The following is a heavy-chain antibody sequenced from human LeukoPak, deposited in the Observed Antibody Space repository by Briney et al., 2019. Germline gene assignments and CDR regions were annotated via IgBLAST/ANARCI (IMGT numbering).Heavy chain of an antibody. Sequence: GGSLRLSCAASGPSVTGNYWHWVRQAPGKGLEWVSLIYSDGNTHYTNSVKGRFTSSRDNTKNTFYLQMNSLRAEDTAVYFCTYGDYPLTHWGQGTLVTVSS. CDR1: GPSVTGNY. V-gene: IGHV3-66*01. D-gene: IGHD4-17*01. CDR2: IYSDGNT. J-gene: IGHJ4*02. CDR3: TYGDYPLTH.